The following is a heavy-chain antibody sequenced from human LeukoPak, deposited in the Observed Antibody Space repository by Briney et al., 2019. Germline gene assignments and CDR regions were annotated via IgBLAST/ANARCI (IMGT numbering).Heavy chain of an antibody. Sequence: GRSLRLSCAASGFTFSSYGMHWVRQAPGKGLEWVAVIWYDGSNKYYADSVKGRFTISRDNSKNTLYLQMNSLRAEDTAVYYCARASKLAGPGNAFNIWGQGKMVTVPS. CDR2: IWYDGSNK. CDR3: ARASKLAGPGNAFNI. CDR1: GFTFSSYG. D-gene: IGHD6-19*01. V-gene: IGHV3-33*01. J-gene: IGHJ3*02.